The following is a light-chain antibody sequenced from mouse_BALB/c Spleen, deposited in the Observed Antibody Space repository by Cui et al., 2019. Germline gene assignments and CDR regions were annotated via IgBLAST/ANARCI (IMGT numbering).Light chain of an antibody. CDR3: VQYAQFPWT. J-gene: IGKJ1*01. Sequence: DILMTQSPSSMSVSLGDTVSITCHASQGISSNIGWLQQKPGKSFKGLIYHGTNLEDGIPSRFSGSGSGADYSITISSLESEDFADYYCVQYAQFPWTFGGGTKLEIK. V-gene: IGKV14-100*01. CDR2: HGT. CDR1: QGISSN.